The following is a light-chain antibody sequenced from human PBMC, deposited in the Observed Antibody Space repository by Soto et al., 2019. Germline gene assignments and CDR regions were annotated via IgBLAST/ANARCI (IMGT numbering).Light chain of an antibody. CDR3: QEYKSAT. J-gene: IGKJ2*01. CDR2: DAS. V-gene: IGKV1-5*01. Sequence: DTQMPQSPSTLSASVGDRFTITCRASRSFRDWLAWYQQIPGRAPMRLIYDASNLQSGVPSRFSDSGSGTEFILTISSLQPDDSATYYCQEYKSATFGQGTKLQIK. CDR1: RSFRDW.